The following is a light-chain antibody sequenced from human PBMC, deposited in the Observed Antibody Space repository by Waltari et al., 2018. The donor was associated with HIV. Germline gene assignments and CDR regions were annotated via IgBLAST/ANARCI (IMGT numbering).Light chain of an antibody. V-gene: IGKV3-11*01. Sequence: ETVLTQSPATLSVSPGERAPLSYRPSESISTYLAWYQQKPGQAPKVLISVASNRATGVPARFSGSGSGTDFTLTITSLEPEDVAVYYCQQRSNWPHTFGQGTKLEI. CDR1: ESISTY. J-gene: IGKJ2*01. CDR2: VAS. CDR3: QQRSNWPHT.